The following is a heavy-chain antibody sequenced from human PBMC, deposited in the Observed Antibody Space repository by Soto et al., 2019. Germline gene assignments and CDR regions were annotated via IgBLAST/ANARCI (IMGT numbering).Heavy chain of an antibody. CDR3: AREEYYYGSGSYFRGDYYGMDV. CDR2: TYYRSKWYN. D-gene: IGHD3-10*01. J-gene: IGHJ6*02. CDR1: GDSVSSNSAA. V-gene: IGHV6-1*01. Sequence: SQTLSLTCAISGDSVSSNSAAWNWIRQSPSRGLEWLGRTYYRSKWYNDYAVSVKSRITINPDTSKNQFSLQLNSVTPEDTAVYYCAREEYYYGSGSYFRGDYYGMDVWGQGTTVTVSS.